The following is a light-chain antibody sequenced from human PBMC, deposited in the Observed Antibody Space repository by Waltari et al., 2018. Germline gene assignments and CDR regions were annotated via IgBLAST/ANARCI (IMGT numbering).Light chain of an antibody. CDR1: QSVSRA. J-gene: IGKJ1*01. Sequence: EIVLTQSPGTLSLSPGERVTLSCRASQSVSRALAWYQQKPGQAPRLLLSGEYTRATGIPERLSGRGSGTCLSLTISRLEPEDFAVYYCQHYVRLPVTFGQGTKVEIK. V-gene: IGKV3-20*01. CDR3: QHYVRLPVT. CDR2: GEY.